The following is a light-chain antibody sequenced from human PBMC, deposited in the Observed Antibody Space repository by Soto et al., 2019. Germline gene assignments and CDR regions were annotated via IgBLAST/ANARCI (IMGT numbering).Light chain of an antibody. CDR3: QQYDTSPYT. Sequence: EIVLTQSPGTLSLSPGERATLSCRASQSVTSSYLAGYQQKPGQAPRLLIYGASTRATGLPDRFSGSGSGTDVALTISRMEPEEFAVYYCQQYDTSPYTFGQGTKLEIK. J-gene: IGKJ2*01. V-gene: IGKV3-20*01. CDR1: QSVTSSY. CDR2: GAS.